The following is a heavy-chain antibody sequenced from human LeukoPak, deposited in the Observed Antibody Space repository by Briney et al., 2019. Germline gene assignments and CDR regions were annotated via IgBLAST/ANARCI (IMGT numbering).Heavy chain of an antibody. CDR3: ARGPYRSSSSRFFDY. CDR1: GCSISSHD. V-gene: IGHV4-59*11. J-gene: IGHJ4*02. CDR2: IYYSGST. D-gene: IGHD6-6*01. Sequence: SKTLSLTCTVSGCSISSHDWSWIRQPPGKGLEWIGYIYYSGSTNYNPSLKSRVTISVDTSKNQFSLKLSSVTAADTAVYYCARGPYRSSSSRFFDYWGQGTLVTVSS.